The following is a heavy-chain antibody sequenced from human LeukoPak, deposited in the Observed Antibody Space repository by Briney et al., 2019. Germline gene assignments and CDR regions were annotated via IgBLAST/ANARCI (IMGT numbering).Heavy chain of an antibody. D-gene: IGHD3-10*01. Sequence: GGSLRLSCAASGFTFSSYWMSWVRQAPGKGLEWVANIKQDGSEKYYVDSVKGRFTISRDNAKNSLYLQMNGLRAEDTAVYYCARWSMVRGVIITHLFDYWGQGTLVTVSS. J-gene: IGHJ4*02. V-gene: IGHV3-7*03. CDR1: GFTFSSYW. CDR2: IKQDGSEK. CDR3: ARWSMVRGVIITHLFDY.